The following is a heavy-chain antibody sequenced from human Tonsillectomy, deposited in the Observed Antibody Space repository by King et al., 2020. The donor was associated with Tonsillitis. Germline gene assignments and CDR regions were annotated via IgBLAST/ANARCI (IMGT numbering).Heavy chain of an antibody. D-gene: IGHD3-22*01. CDR1: GFTFSSYS. CDR3: ARDFEHDSSGYYYGD. V-gene: IGHV3-21*01. Sequence: VQLVESGGGLVKPGGSLRLSCAASGFTFSSYSMNWVRQAPGKGLEWVSSISSSSSYIYYADSVKGRFTISRDNAKNSLYLQMNSLRAEDTAVYYCARDFEHDSSGYYYGDWGQGTLVTVSS. J-gene: IGHJ4*02. CDR2: ISSSSSYI.